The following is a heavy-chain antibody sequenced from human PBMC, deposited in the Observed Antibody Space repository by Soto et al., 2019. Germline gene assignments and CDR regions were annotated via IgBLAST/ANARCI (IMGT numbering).Heavy chain of an antibody. CDR3: ARADPNASVGY. Sequence: SETLSLTCTVSGGSMSSYYWTWLRQSPGRGLEWIGYISYSGSTYYNPSLKSRVTISADTSKNQFSLRMNSMIAADTAVYYCARADPNASVGYWGQGTLVTVSS. D-gene: IGHD2-15*01. V-gene: IGHV4-59*01. CDR1: GGSMSSYY. J-gene: IGHJ4*02. CDR2: ISYSGST.